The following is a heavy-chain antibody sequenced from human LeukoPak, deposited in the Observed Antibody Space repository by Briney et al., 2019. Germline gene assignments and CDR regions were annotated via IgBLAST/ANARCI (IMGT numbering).Heavy chain of an antibody. D-gene: IGHD1-26*01. Sequence: SVKVSCKASGGTFSSYAIGWVRQAPGQGLEWMGRIIPILGIANYAQKFQGRVTITADKSTSTAYMELSSLRSEDTAVYYCASIVGATDRFDYWGQGTLVTVSS. J-gene: IGHJ4*02. CDR3: ASIVGATDRFDY. V-gene: IGHV1-69*04. CDR1: GGTFSSYA. CDR2: IIPILGIA.